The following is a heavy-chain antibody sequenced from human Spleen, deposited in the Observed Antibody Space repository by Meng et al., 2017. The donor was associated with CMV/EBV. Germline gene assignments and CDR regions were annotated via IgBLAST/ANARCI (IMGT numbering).Heavy chain of an antibody. J-gene: IGHJ4*02. D-gene: IGHD3-16*02. CDR3: ARVSGLLGSYRYTIDY. CDR1: GYTFTGYG. V-gene: IGHV1-18*01. CDR2: ISAYNGNT. Sequence: ASVKVSCKASGYTFTGYGISWVRQAPGQGLEWMGWISAYNGNTNYAQKLQGRVTMTTDTSTSTAYMELRSLRSDDTAVYYCARVSGLLGSYRYTIDYWGQGTLVTVSS.